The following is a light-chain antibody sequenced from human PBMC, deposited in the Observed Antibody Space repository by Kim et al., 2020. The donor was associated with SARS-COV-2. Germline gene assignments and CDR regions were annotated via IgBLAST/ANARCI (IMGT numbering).Light chain of an antibody. CDR2: AAS. Sequence: STGERATLSCRASQNINSRYLAWYQQKPGQAPRLLIYAASSRATGIPDRFSGSGSGTEFTVTISRLEPEDFAMYYCHQYDNTPWTFGQGTKVDIK. CDR3: HQYDNTPWT. J-gene: IGKJ1*01. V-gene: IGKV3-20*01. CDR1: QNINSRY.